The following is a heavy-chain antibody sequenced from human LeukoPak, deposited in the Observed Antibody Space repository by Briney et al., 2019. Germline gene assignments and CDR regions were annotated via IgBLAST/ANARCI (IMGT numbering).Heavy chain of an antibody. CDR2: INSDGSST. J-gene: IGHJ6*03. Sequence: GGSLRLSCAASGFTFGSYWMHWVRQAPGKGLVWVSRINSDGSSTSYAGSVKGRFTISRDNAKNTLYLQMNSLRAEDTAVYYCARGDYNYHYMDVWGKGTTVTVSS. V-gene: IGHV3-74*01. CDR1: GFTFGSYW. CDR3: ARGDYNYHYMDV.